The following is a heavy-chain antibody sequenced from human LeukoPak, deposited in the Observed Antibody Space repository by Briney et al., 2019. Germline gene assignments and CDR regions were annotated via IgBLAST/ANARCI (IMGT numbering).Heavy chain of an antibody. CDR2: ISYDGSNK. CDR1: GFTFSSYA. J-gene: IGHJ4*02. CDR3: AREILAPGKTHDY. Sequence: GRSLRLSCGASGFTFSSYAMHWGRQAPGKGLEWVAVISYDGSNKYYADSVKGRFTISRDNSKNTLYLQMNSLRAEDTAVYYCAREILAPGKTHDYWGQGTLVTVSS. V-gene: IGHV3-30*04.